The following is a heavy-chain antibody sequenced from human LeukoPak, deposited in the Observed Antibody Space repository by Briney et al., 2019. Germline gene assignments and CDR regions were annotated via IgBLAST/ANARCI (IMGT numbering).Heavy chain of an antibody. CDR2: VTDIGRSR. Sequence: GGSLRLSCVGSGFSFSNYAMSWVRQAPGKGLQWVSTVTDIGRSRFYTDSVKGRFTVSRDNSKNTLYLQMDSLRVDDTATYFCAKHMGPYGANPFKPWGQGALVTVSS. CDR3: AKHMGPYGANPFKP. D-gene: IGHD4-23*01. CDR1: GFSFSNYA. J-gene: IGHJ5*02. V-gene: IGHV3-23*01.